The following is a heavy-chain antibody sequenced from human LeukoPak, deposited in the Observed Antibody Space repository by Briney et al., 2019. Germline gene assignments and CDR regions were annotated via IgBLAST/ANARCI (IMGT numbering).Heavy chain of an antibody. V-gene: IGHV5-51*01. Sequence: GESLKISCKGSGYSFTSYWIGWVRQMPGKGLEWMGIIYPGDSDTRYSPSFQGQVTISADKSISTAYLQWSSLKASDTAMYYCARWNSEMATIGEFDYWGQGTLVTVSS. CDR3: ARWNSEMATIGEFDY. CDR1: GYSFTSYW. D-gene: IGHD5-24*01. J-gene: IGHJ4*02. CDR2: IYPGDSDT.